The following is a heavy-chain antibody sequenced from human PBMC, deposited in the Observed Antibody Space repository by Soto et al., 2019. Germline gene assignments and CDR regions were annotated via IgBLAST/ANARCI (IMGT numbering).Heavy chain of an antibody. Sequence: EVQLLESGGGLVKPGGSLRLSCAASGFSFSTYPMAWVRQTPGKGLEWVSTIHGSGVTTYYADSVKGRFNISRDNSENTLYLQLNSLRAEDTAVYYCAKRYSGSYFAAFDIWGQETVVTVSS. CDR2: IHGSGVTT. CDR1: GFSFSTYP. CDR3: AKRYSGSYFAAFDI. J-gene: IGHJ3*02. V-gene: IGHV3-23*01. D-gene: IGHD1-26*01.